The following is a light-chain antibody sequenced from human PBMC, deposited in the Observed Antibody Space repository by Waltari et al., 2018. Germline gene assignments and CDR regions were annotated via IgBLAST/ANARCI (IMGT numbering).Light chain of an antibody. Sequence: DIQLTQSPSFLSASVGDRVTITCRASQGINSYLAWYQQKPGKAPKRLIYAASALRSGVPSRFSGSGSGTEFTLTISSLQPEDFATYYCQQLNSYPVTFGQGTKLEIK. CDR2: AAS. J-gene: IGKJ2*01. CDR1: QGINSY. V-gene: IGKV1-9*01. CDR3: QQLNSYPVT.